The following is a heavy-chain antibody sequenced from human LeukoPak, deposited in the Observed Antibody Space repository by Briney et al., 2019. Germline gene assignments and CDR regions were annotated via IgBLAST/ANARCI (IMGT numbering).Heavy chain of an antibody. CDR3: ARHRNSVAGYYMDV. D-gene: IGHD6-19*01. CDR1: GFTVSSNY. V-gene: IGHV3-66*04. J-gene: IGHJ6*03. CDR2: IYSGGST. Sequence: GGSLRLSCAASGFTVSSNYMSWVRQAPGKGLEWVSVIYSGGSTYYADSVKGRFTISRDNSKNTLYLQMNSLRAEDTAVYYCARHRNSVAGYYMDVWGKGTTVTVSS.